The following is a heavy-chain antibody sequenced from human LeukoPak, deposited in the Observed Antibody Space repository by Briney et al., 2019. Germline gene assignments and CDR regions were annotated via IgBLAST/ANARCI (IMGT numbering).Heavy chain of an antibody. V-gene: IGHV1-18*01. J-gene: IGHJ4*02. CDR2: ISTYNGNT. Sequence: ASVKVSCKASGYTFFTYGVTWARQAPGQGLEWMGWISTYNGNTIAQKFQGRVTLTTDTSTSTAYMELRSLKSDDTAVYYCARQYGDNSGSLDHWGQGTPVTVSS. CDR1: GYTFFTYG. D-gene: IGHD4-23*01. CDR3: ARQYGDNSGSLDH.